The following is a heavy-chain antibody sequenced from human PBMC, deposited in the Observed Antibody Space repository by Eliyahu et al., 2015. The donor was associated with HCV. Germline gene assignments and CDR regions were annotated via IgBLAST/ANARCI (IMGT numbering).Heavy chain of an antibody. J-gene: IGHJ6*02. CDR1: GFTFSXYW. V-gene: IGHV3-7*01. D-gene: IGHD2-2*01. Sequence: EVQLVESGGGLVQPGGSLRLSCAASGFTFSXYWMSXVRQAPGKGLEWVAKIKEDGSEKDYVDSVEGRFTMSRDNAKNSLFLSMNSLRAEDTAVYYCARDSPLPVVVGAARKYYYAMDVWGQGTTVTVSS. CDR3: ARDSPLPVVVGAARKYYYAMDV. CDR2: IKEDGSEK.